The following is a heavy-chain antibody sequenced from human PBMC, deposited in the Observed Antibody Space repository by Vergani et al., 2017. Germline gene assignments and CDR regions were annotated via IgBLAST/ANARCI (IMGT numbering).Heavy chain of an antibody. D-gene: IGHD4-11*01. CDR1: GYSFTSND. V-gene: IGHV1-8*01. CDR3: ARDYSNNNYFDP. CDR2: MSPDSGNR. Sequence: QVQLVQSGAEVKKPGASVKVSCEASGYSFTSNDIYWVRQAPGQGLEWMGWMSPDSGNRGFAQNFQGRISMTRNTSINTAYMELSSLTSEDTAIYYCARDYSNNNYFDPWGQGTLVTVSS. J-gene: IGHJ5*02.